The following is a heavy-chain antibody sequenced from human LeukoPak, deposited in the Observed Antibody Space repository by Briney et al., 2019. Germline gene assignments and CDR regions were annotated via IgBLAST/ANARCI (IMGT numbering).Heavy chain of an antibody. CDR1: GFTFSSYS. CDR3: AGETPIAAAGYFDY. CDR2: ISSSSSTI. J-gene: IGHJ4*02. D-gene: IGHD6-13*01. Sequence: GGSLRLSCAASGFTFSSYSMNWVRQAPGKGLEWVSYISSSSSTIYYADSVKGRFTISRDNAKNSLYLQMNSLRAEDTTVYYCAGETPIAAAGYFDYWGQGTLVTVSS. V-gene: IGHV3-48*01.